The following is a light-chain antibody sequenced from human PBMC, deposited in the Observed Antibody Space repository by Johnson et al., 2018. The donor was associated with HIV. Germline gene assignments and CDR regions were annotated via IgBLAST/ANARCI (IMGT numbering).Light chain of an antibody. CDR2: ENN. J-gene: IGLJ1*01. CDR3: GTWDSSLSAGV. CDR1: SSNIGNNY. Sequence: HSVLTQPPSVSAAPGQKVTISCSGSSSNIGNNYVSWFQHLPGTAPKLLIYENNKRPSGIPDRFSASKCGTSATLGITGLQTGDEADYYCGTWDSSLSAGVFGTGTKVTVL. V-gene: IGLV1-51*02.